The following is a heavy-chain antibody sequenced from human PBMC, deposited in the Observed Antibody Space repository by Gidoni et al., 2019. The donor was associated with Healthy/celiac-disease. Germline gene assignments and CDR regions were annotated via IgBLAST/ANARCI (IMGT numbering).Heavy chain of an antibody. CDR2: INAGNGNT. J-gene: IGHJ4*02. V-gene: IGHV1-3*01. D-gene: IGHD1-26*01. Sequence: QVQPVQSGAEVKKPGASVKVSCKASGYPFTSYAMHWVRQAPGQRLEWMGWINAGNGNTKYSQKFQGRVTITRDTSASTAYMELSSLRSEDTAVYYCARGIVGARAHYYFDYWGQGTLVTVSS. CDR1: GYPFTSYA. CDR3: ARGIVGARAHYYFDY.